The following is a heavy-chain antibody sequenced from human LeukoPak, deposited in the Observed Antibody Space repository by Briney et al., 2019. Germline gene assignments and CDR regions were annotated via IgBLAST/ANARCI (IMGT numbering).Heavy chain of an antibody. CDR2: INPNSGGT. CDR1: GYTFTGYY. V-gene: IGHV1-2*06. Sequence: ASVKVSCKASGYTFTGYYMHWVRQAPGQGLEWMGRINPNSGGTNYAQKFQGSVTMTRDTSISTAYMELSRLRSDDTAVYYCARDTAMLNVADYWGQGTLVTVSS. CDR3: ARDTAMLNVADY. J-gene: IGHJ4*02. D-gene: IGHD5-18*01.